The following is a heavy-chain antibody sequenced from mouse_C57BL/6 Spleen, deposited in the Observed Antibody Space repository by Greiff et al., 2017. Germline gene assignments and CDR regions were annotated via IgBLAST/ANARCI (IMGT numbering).Heavy chain of an antibody. CDR3: ARYPSLYDYGSWYFDV. V-gene: IGHV7-3*01. D-gene: IGHD2-4*01. CDR1: GFTFTDYY. J-gene: IGHJ1*03. Sequence: EVQLMESGGGLVQPGGSLSLSCAASGFTFTDYYMSWVRQPPGKALEWLGFIRNKANGYTTEYSASVKGRFTISRDNSQSILYLQMNALRAEDSDTYYCARYPSLYDYGSWYFDVWGTGTTVTVSS. CDR2: IRNKANGYTT.